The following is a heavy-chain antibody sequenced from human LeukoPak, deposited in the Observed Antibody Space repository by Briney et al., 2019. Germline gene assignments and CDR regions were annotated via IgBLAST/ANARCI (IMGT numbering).Heavy chain of an antibody. CDR3: AKLSLAGDWDH. J-gene: IGHJ4*02. CDR1: GFTFSSYA. Sequence: GGSLRLSCAASGFTFSSYAMSWVRQAPRKGLEWVPAISGSGGSTYYADSVKGRFTISRDNSKNTLYLQMNSLRAEDTAVYYCAKLSLAGDWDHWGQGTLVTVSS. V-gene: IGHV3-23*01. D-gene: IGHD2-21*02. CDR2: ISGSGGST.